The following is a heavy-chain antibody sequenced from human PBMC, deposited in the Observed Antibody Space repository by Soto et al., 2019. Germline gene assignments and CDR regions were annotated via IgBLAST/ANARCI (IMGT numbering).Heavy chain of an antibody. CDR2: IIPIFGTA. CDR1: GGTFSSYA. J-gene: IGHJ6*02. V-gene: IGHV1-69*01. CDR3: AVKYCSGGSCYAYYYGMDV. D-gene: IGHD2-15*01. Sequence: QVQLVQSGAEVKKPGSSVKVSCKASGGTFSSYAISWVRQAPGQGLEWMGGIIPIFGTANYAQKFQGRVTITADESTSTAYMELSSLRSEDTAVYYCAVKYCSGGSCYAYYYGMDVWVQWTTVTVSS.